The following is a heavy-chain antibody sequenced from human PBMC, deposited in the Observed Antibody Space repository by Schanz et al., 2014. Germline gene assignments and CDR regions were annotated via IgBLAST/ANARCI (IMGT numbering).Heavy chain of an antibody. CDR3: ARSAGRDFWSGYYTRFDY. CDR2: IFHSGST. V-gene: IGHV4-30-2*01. D-gene: IGHD3-3*01. CDR1: GGSISSGGYS. Sequence: QLQLQESGSGLVEPSQTLSLTCGVSGGSISSGGYSWTWIRQPPGKGLEWIGYIFHSGSTFYNPSLNSRVTISVDRSRNQFSLKLTSVTAADTAVYYCARSAGRDFWSGYYTRFDYWGQGTLVTVSS. J-gene: IGHJ4*02.